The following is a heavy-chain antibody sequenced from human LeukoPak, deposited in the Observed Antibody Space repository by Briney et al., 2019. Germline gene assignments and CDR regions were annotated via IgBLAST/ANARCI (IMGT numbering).Heavy chain of an antibody. J-gene: IGHJ4*02. CDR2: IKQDGSEK. CDR3: ARGGLGIRFDY. D-gene: IGHD7-27*01. V-gene: IGHV3-7*03. CDR1: GFTFSSYW. Sequence: GGSLRLSCAASGFTFSSYWMSWVRQAPGKGLEWVANIKQDGSEKYYVDSVKGRFTISRDNSKNTLYLQMNSLRAEDTAVYYCARGGLGIRFDYWGQGTLVTVSS.